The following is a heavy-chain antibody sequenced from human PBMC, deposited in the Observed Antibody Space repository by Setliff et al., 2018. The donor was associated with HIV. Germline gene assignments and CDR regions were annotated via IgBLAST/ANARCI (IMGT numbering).Heavy chain of an antibody. CDR3: ARDRKLTNTFDI. Sequence: SETLSLTCTVSGGPIRSSTYYWGWIRQPPGKGLEWIGYIYYTGSTNYNPSLKSRVTISLDTSKNQFSLNLSSVTAADTAVYYCARDRKLTNTFDIWGQGTMVTVS. J-gene: IGHJ3*02. CDR1: GGPIRSSTYY. D-gene: IGHD2-8*01. V-gene: IGHV4-61*01. CDR2: IYYTGST.